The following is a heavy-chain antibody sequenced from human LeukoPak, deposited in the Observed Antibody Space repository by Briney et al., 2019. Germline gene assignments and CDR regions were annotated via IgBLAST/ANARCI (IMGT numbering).Heavy chain of an antibody. CDR1: GFTFTSSA. CDR2: IVVGSGNT. Sequence: ASVKVSCKASGFTFTSSAMQWVRQARGQRLEWIGWIVVGSGNTNYAQKFQERVTITRDMSTSTAYMELSSLRSEDTAVYYCAAAVDRYCSGGSCYYRGNYYYYYGMDVWGQGTTVTVSS. J-gene: IGHJ6*02. V-gene: IGHV1-58*02. CDR3: AAAVDRYCSGGSCYYRGNYYYYYGMDV. D-gene: IGHD2-15*01.